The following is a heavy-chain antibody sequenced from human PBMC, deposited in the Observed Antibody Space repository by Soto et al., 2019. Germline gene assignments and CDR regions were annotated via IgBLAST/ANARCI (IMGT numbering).Heavy chain of an antibody. V-gene: IGHV3-33*01. Sequence: QVQLVESGGAGSQPGGPRNLSVQRPGLTLGNNASNWVRQAPGKGLEWVAVILNDGSNRYHADSVKDRFTISRDNSKNMLYLQMNSLRAEDTAVYYCARDDEYSGNGMDVWGQGTTVTVS. CDR3: ARDDEYSGNGMDV. CDR2: ILNDGSNR. D-gene: IGHD3-10*01. J-gene: IGHJ6*02. CDR1: GLTLGNNA.